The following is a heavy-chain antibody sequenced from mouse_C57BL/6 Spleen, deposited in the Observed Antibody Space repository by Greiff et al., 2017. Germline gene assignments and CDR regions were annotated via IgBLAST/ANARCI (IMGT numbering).Heavy chain of an antibody. CDR1: GYTFTSYW. CDR2: IHPNSGST. V-gene: IGHV1-64*01. D-gene: IGHD2-4*01. CDR3: ARNDDYGGGFDY. J-gene: IGHJ2*01. Sequence: QVQLQQPGAELVKPGASVKLSCKASGYTFTSYWMHWVKQRPGQGLEWIGMIHPNSGSTNYNEKFKSKATLTVDKSSSTAYMQLSSLTSEDSAVYYCARNDDYGGGFDYWGQGTTLTVSS.